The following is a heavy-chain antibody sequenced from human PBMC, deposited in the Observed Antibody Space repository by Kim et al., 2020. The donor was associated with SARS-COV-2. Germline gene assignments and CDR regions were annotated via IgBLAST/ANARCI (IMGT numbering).Heavy chain of an antibody. D-gene: IGHD1-7*01. Sequence: NYAQTFQGRVTITADESTRTAYMELRRLRSEDTAVYDCARGGLELRGFDYWGQGTLVTVSS. CDR3: ARGGLELRGFDY. J-gene: IGHJ4*02. V-gene: IGHV1-69*01.